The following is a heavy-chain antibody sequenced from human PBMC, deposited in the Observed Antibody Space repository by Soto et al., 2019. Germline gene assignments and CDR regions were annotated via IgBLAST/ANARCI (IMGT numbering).Heavy chain of an antibody. CDR1: GFSLSNARMG. V-gene: IGHV2-26*01. CDR3: ARTHYDLYYYYGMDV. CDR2: IFSNDEK. D-gene: IGHD3-3*01. Sequence: QVTLKESGPVLVKPTETLALTCTVSGFSLSNARMGVSWIRQPPGKALEWLAHIFSNDEKSYSTSLKSRLTISKDTSKSQVVLTMTNMDPVDTATYYCARTHYDLYYYYGMDVWGQGTTVTVSS. J-gene: IGHJ6*02.